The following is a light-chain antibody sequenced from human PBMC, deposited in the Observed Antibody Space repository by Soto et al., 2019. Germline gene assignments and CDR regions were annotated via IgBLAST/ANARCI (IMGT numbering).Light chain of an antibody. V-gene: IGKV3-20*01. CDR3: QQYNTYPWT. J-gene: IGKJ1*01. Sequence: IVSTQSPRSLSFSPGEIATLSCRASHRVSNNHLSWYQQKAGQPPRLLIYGASSRATGIPARFSGSGSGAEFTLTISSLQPEDFATYYCQQYNTYPWTFGQGTKLDIK. CDR1: HRVSNNH. CDR2: GAS.